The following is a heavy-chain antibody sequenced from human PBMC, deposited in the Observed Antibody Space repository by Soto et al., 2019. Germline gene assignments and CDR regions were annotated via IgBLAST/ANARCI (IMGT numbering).Heavy chain of an antibody. V-gene: IGHV3-21*01. D-gene: IGHD6-25*01. CDR2: ISITSSYI. CDR1: GFTLSNAW. CDR3: SRSLKQRSWFDP. J-gene: IGHJ5*02. Sequence: PGGSLRLSCAASGFTLSNAWLSWVRQAPGKGLEGVSSISITSSYIFYADSRKGRSTISRDNAKKSLCMKMNSLRAEDTAVYYCSRSLKQRSWFDPWGQGTLVTVSS.